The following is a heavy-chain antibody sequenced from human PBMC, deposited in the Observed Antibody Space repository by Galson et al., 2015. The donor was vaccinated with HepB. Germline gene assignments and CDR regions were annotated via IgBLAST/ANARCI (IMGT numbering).Heavy chain of an antibody. CDR2: IYPGDSDT. CDR3: VGLSDIPRRPYDSSGYYSSGWFDP. CDR1: GYSFTSYW. Sequence: QSGAEVKKPGESLKISCKGSGYSFTSYWIGWVRQMPGKGLEWMGTIYPGDSDTRYSPSFQGQVTISADKSISTAYLQWSSLKASDTAMYYCVGLSDIPRRPYDSSGYYSSGWFDPWGQGTLVTVSS. V-gene: IGHV5-51*03. D-gene: IGHD3-22*01. J-gene: IGHJ5*02.